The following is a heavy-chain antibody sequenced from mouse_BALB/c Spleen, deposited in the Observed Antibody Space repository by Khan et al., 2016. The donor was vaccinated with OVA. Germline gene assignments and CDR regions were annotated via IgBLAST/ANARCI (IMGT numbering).Heavy chain of an antibody. D-gene: IGHD2-3*01. CDR3: ARGDGYYVYFDY. V-gene: IGHV1-81*01. J-gene: IGHJ2*01. CDR1: GYTFTYYV. Sequence: VQLQQSGPELVKPGASVKMSCKASGYTFTYYVITWVKQRTGQGLEWIGEIYPGSDNASYNERFKGKATLTAAKYANTTLMQLSSLTSEDAAVYFCARGDGYYVYFDYWGQGTTLTVSS. CDR2: IYPGSDNA.